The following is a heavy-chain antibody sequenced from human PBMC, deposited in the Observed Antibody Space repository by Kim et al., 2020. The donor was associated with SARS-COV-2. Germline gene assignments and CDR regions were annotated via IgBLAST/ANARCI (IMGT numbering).Heavy chain of an antibody. Sequence: GGSLRLSCAASGFTFSSYGMHWVRQAPGKGLEWVAVIWYDGSNKYYADSVKGRFTISRDNSKNTLYLQMNSLRAEDTAVYYCARGGDDFWSGYPWLFDYWGQGTLVTVSS. J-gene: IGHJ4*02. CDR1: GFTFSSYG. CDR2: IWYDGSNK. D-gene: IGHD3-3*01. V-gene: IGHV3-33*01. CDR3: ARGGDDFWSGYPWLFDY.